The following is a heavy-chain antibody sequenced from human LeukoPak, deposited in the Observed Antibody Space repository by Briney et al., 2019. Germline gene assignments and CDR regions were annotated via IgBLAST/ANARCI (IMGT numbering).Heavy chain of an antibody. CDR3: AKESWLQPSY. D-gene: IGHD6-19*01. Sequence: PGGSLRLSCAASGFSFTNSWMNWIRQAPGQGLEWVANINPDGSHRCYVDSVRGRFTISRDNAKNSLCLQVDSLRAEDAAVYYCAKESWLQPSYWGQGTLVSVSS. CDR2: INPDGSHR. CDR1: GFSFTNSW. V-gene: IGHV3-7*01. J-gene: IGHJ4*02.